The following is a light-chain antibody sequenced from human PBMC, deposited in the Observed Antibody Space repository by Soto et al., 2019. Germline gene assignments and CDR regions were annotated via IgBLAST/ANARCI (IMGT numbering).Light chain of an antibody. V-gene: IGKV1-5*03. J-gene: IGKJ2*01. CDR1: QYINTW. CDR3: QQYQGFPFT. CDR2: SSS. Sequence: DIQMTQSPSTLSASVGDRVIITCRASQYINTWLAWYQQKPGRAPKLLIYSSSSLESGVPSRFSGSASGSEFTLTISSLQSDHFATYYCQQYQGFPFTFGQGTKLEI.